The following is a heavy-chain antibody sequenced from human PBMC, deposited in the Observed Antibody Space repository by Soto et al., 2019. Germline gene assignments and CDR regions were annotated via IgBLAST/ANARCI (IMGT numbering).Heavy chain of an antibody. J-gene: IGHJ6*03. CDR1: GFTFSSYS. Sequence: GGSLRLSCAASGFTFSSYSMNWVRQAPGKGLEWVSYISSSSSTIYYADSVKGRFTISRDNAKNSLYLQMNSLRAEDTAVYYCAREVYDFWSGYYIAGLYYYYYYMDVWGKGITVTVSS. V-gene: IGHV3-48*01. D-gene: IGHD3-3*01. CDR3: AREVYDFWSGYYIAGLYYYYYYMDV. CDR2: ISSSSSTI.